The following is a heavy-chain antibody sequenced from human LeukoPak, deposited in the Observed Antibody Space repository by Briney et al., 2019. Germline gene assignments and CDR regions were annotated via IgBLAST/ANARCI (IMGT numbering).Heavy chain of an antibody. CDR3: ARPVGTTVSVDY. Sequence: GSLRLSCAASGFTFSSHWMHWVRHAPGKGLVWASVISPDGSTTNYAEPVKGRFTISRDNAKNTLYLQMNSLRAEDTAVYYCARPVGTTVSVDYWGQGTLVTVSS. J-gene: IGHJ4*02. CDR2: ISPDGSTT. V-gene: IGHV3-74*01. D-gene: IGHD1-26*01. CDR1: GFTFSSHW.